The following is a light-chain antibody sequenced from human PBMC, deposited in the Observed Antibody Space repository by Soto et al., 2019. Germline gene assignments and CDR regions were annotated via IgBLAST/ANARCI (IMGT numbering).Light chain of an antibody. Sequence: QSVLTQPPSASGTPGQRVTISCSGSSATIGSNTVNWFQQLPGTAPKLLIYRNNQRPSGVPDRFSGSRSGTSASLAISGLQSEDEADYYCASWDDSLHGPVFGGGTKLTVL. V-gene: IGLV1-44*01. CDR1: SATIGSNT. CDR2: RNN. CDR3: ASWDDSLHGPV. J-gene: IGLJ2*01.